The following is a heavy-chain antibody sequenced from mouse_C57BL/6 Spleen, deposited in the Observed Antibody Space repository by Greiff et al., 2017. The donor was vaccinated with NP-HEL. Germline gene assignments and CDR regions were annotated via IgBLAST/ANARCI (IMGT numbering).Heavy chain of an antibody. CDR3: EREGGHDY. CDR1: GYTFTDYY. CDR2: INPNNGGT. Sequence: EVQLQQSGPELVKPGASVKISCKASGYTFTDYYMNWVKQSHGKSLEWIGDINPNNGGTSYNQKFKGKATLTVDKSSSTAYMELRSLTSEDSAVYYCEREGGHDYWGQGTTLTVSS. D-gene: IGHD1-1*02. J-gene: IGHJ2*01. V-gene: IGHV1-26*01.